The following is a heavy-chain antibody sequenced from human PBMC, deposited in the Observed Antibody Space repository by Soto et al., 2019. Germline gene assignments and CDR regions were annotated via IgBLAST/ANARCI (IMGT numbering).Heavy chain of an antibody. J-gene: IGHJ5*02. CDR1: GFTFDDYA. D-gene: IGHD2-15*01. Sequence: EVQLVESGGGLVQPGRSLRLSCAASGFTFDDYAMHWVRLAPGKGLEWVSSISCNSGSIVYADSVKGRFTISRDNAKNFLYLQMNSLRTEDTAFYYCAKDSGGYLLNRFDRWGQGTLVTVSS. CDR2: ISCNSGSI. V-gene: IGHV3-9*01. CDR3: AKDSGGYLLNRFDR.